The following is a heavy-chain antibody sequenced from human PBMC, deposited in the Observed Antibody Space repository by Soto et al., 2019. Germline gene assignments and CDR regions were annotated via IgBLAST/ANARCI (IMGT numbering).Heavy chain of an antibody. D-gene: IGHD2-21*01. V-gene: IGHV3-74*01. CDR3: ACWWHIVTVAPSDFDR. Sequence: QVVESGGGLVPPGGSLRLSCAASGFPFTNYWMNWVRQTPGKGLMWVSRISPDGSDVGYADSVECRFTVSRDNAKNTLYLQMHSLREEDTAMYYCACWWHIVTVAPSDFDRWGQGTLVTVSS. CDR1: GFPFTNYW. CDR2: ISPDGSDV. J-gene: IGHJ4*02.